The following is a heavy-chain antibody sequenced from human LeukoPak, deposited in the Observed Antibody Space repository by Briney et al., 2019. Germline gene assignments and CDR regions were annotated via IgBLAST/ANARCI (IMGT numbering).Heavy chain of an antibody. CDR1: GFTFSSYG. V-gene: IGHV3-30*02. D-gene: IGHD3-9*01. J-gene: IGHJ4*02. CDR3: AKDVQELRYFDWLPIGSFDY. CDR2: IWYDGSNK. Sequence: GGSLRLSCATSGFTFSSYGMHWVRQAPGKGLEWVALIWYDGSNKYYADSLKGRFTISRDNSKNTLYLQMNSLRAEDTAVYYCAKDVQELRYFDWLPIGSFDYWGQGALVTASS.